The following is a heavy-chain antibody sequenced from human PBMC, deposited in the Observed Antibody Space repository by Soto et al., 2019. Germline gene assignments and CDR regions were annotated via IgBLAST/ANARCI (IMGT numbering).Heavy chain of an antibody. CDR2: ISYDGSNK. CDR1: GFTFSSYG. D-gene: IGHD3-22*01. V-gene: IGHV3-30*18. Sequence: AGGSLRLSCAASGFTFSSYGMHWVRQAPGKGLEWVAVISYDGSNKYYADSVKGRFTISRDNSKNTLYLQMNSLRAEDTAVYYCAKAQDYYDSSGYYYPKFDPWGQGTLVTVSS. J-gene: IGHJ5*02. CDR3: AKAQDYYDSSGYYYPKFDP.